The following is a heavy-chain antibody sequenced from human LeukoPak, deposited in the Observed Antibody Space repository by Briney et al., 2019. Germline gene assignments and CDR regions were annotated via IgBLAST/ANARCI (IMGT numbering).Heavy chain of an antibody. Sequence: GGSLRLSCTASGFTIYSNYISWVRRAPGKGLEWVSIIHNDDRAYYADSVKGRFTISRDNSKNTVYLQMNSLRVEDTAIYYCLQFAYWGQGTLVTVSS. V-gene: IGHV3-66*01. CDR2: IHNDDRA. CDR3: LQFAY. D-gene: IGHD3-10*01. J-gene: IGHJ4*02. CDR1: GFTIYSNY.